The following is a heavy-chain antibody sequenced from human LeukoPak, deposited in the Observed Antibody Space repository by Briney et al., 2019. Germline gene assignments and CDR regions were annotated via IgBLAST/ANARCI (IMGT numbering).Heavy chain of an antibody. D-gene: IGHD3-9*01. CDR1: GYSFTSYW. J-gene: IGHJ4*02. Sequence: GESLKISCKGPGYSFTSYWIGWVRQMPGEGLEWMGIIYPGDSDTRYSPSFQGQVTISADKSISTAYLQWSSLKASDTAMYYCARGVLTGYYNVYYFGYWGQGTLVTVSS. CDR3: ARGVLTGYYNVYYFGY. V-gene: IGHV5-51*01. CDR2: IYPGDSDT.